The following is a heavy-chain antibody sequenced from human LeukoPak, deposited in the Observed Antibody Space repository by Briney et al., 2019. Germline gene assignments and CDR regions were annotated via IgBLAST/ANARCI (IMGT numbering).Heavy chain of an antibody. CDR3: ARGASGSGHYTWQQLVRESSQNYYMDV. D-gene: IGHD6-13*01. J-gene: IGHJ6*03. V-gene: IGHV1-69*05. CDR1: GGTFSSYA. Sequence: GASVKVSCKASGGTFSSYAISWVRQAPGQGLEWMGGIIPIFGTANYAQKFQGRVTITTDESTSTAYMELSSLRSEDTAVYYCARGASGSGHYTWQQLVRESSQNYYMDVWGKGTTVTVSS. CDR2: IIPIFGTA.